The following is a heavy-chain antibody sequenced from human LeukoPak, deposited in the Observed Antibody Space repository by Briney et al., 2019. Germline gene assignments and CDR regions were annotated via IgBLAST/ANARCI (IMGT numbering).Heavy chain of an antibody. J-gene: IGHJ4*02. D-gene: IGHD3-3*01. V-gene: IGHV3-48*01. CDR3: ARAGDFSFKD. Sequence: QPGGSLRLSCAVSGFTFSIYSMTWVRQAPGKGLEWVSYISSSSTTISYADSVKGRFTISRDNAENSLYLQMNSLRAEDTAVYYRARAGDFSFKDWGQGTLVTVSS. CDR2: ISSSSTTI. CDR1: GFTFSIYS.